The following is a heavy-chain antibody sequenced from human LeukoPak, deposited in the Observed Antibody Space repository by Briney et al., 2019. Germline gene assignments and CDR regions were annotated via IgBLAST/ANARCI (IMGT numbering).Heavy chain of an antibody. CDR3: ARGGRDILTGYYTDFYYGMDV. CDR1: GYTFTGYY. Sequence: APVKVSCKASGYTFTGYYMHWVRQAPGQGLEWMGRINPNSGGTNYAQKFQDRVTMTRDTSISTAYMELSRLRSDDTAVYYCARGGRDILTGYYTDFYYGMDVWGQGTTVTVSS. D-gene: IGHD3-9*01. V-gene: IGHV1-2*06. CDR2: INPNSGGT. J-gene: IGHJ6*02.